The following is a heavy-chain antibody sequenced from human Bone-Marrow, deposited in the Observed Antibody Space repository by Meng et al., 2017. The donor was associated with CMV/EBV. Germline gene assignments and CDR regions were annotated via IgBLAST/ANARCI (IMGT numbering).Heavy chain of an antibody. CDR1: GGSISSYY. V-gene: IGHV4-59*01. Sequence: GSLRLSCTVSGGSISSYYWSWIRQPPGKGLEWIGYIYYSGSTNYNPSLKSRVTISVDTSKNQFSLKLSSVTAADTAVYYCARELSDRGDDAFDIWGQGTMVTFTS. J-gene: IGHJ3*02. CDR2: IYYSGST. D-gene: IGHD2-15*01. CDR3: ARELSDRGDDAFDI.